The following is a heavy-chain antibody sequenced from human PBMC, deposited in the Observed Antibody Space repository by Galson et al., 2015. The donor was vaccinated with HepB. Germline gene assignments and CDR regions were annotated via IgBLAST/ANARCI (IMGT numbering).Heavy chain of an antibody. V-gene: IGHV5-51*01. Sequence: QSGAEVKKPGESLKISCTGSGYSFTSYWIGWVRQMPGKGLQWMWIVHPGDSDTRYGPSFQGHVTMSVDKAINPAYLRWSSVKASDTAMFFCARLLQITAWVVHYWGQRSLFTVS. CDR3: ARLLQITAWVVHY. J-gene: IGHJ4*02. CDR1: GYSFTSYW. D-gene: IGHD2-15*01. CDR2: VHPGDSDT.